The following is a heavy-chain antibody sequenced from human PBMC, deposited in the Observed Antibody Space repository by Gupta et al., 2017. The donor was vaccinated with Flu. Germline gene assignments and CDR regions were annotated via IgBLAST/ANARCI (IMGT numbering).Heavy chain of an antibody. Sequence: QVQLVQSGGDLVKPGGSRRLACAASGFTFSDYSMTWIRQAPGKGLEWVSYISGSGSPKYYADSVKGRFTISRDNAKNSLYLQMDSLRAEDTAVYYCARDPSFCTPTRCHNWFDPWGQGALVTVSS. D-gene: IGHD2-2*01. V-gene: IGHV3-11*01. J-gene: IGHJ5*02. CDR3: ARDPSFCTPTRCHNWFDP. CDR2: ISGSGSPK. CDR1: GFTFSDYS.